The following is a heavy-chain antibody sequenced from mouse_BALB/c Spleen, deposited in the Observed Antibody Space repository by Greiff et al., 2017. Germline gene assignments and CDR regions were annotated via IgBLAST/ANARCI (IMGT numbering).Heavy chain of an antibody. Sequence: EVQGVESGGGLVKPGGSLKLSCAASGFTFSSYAMSWVRQTPEKRLEWVASISSGGSTYYPDSVKGRFTISRDNARNILYLQMSSLRSEDTAMYYCARMELGLPGFAYWGQGTLVTVSA. CDR3: ARMELGLPGFAY. CDR2: ISSGGST. CDR1: GFTFSSYA. V-gene: IGHV5-6-5*01. J-gene: IGHJ3*01. D-gene: IGHD3-1*01.